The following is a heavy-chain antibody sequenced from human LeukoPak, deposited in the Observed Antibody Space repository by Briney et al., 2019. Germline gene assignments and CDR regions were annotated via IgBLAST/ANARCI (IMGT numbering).Heavy chain of an antibody. CDR2: ISSSSSTI. CDR3: AREGDSSGWGIGYYYYYMDV. J-gene: IGHJ6*03. CDR1: GFTFSSYA. V-gene: IGHV3-48*01. Sequence: GGSLRLSCAASGFTFSSYAMHWVRQAPGKGLEWVSYISSSSSTIYYADSVKGRFTISRDNAKNSLYLQMNSLRAEDTAVYYCAREGDSSGWGIGYYYYYMDVWGKGTTVTVSS. D-gene: IGHD6-19*01.